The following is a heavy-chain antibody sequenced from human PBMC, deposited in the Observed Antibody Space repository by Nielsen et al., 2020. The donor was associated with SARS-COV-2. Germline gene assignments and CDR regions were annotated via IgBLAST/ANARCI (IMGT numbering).Heavy chain of an antibody. CDR2: IKEHGSEI. Sequence: LSLTCVASGLNFGTSWMNWVRQAPGRGLEWVAQIKEHGSEIYYMDSVRGRFTISRDDSKNSGYLQMNNLRAEDTAVYFCATNRGDYWGQGTLVTVSS. J-gene: IGHJ4*02. V-gene: IGHV3-7*05. CDR3: ATNRGDY. D-gene: IGHD2/OR15-2a*01. CDR1: GLNFGTSW.